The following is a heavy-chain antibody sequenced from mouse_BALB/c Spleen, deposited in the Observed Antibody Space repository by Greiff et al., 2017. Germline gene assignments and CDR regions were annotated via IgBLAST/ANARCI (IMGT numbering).Heavy chain of an antibody. CDR1: GFNIKDYY. D-gene: IGHD1-2*01. Sequence: EVQLQQSGAELVRSGASVKLSCTASGFNIKDYYMHWVKQRPEQGLEWIGWIDPENGDTEYAPKFQGKATMTADTSSNTAYLQLSSLTSEDTAVYYCNARLRFAYWGQGTLVTVSA. J-gene: IGHJ3*01. CDR3: NARLRFAY. V-gene: IGHV14-4*02. CDR2: IDPENGDT.